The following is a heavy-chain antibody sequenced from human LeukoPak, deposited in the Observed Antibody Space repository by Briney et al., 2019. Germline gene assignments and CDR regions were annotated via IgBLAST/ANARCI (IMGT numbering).Heavy chain of an antibody. CDR1: EFSLSTSGMC. Sequence: SGPTVVNPTQTLTLTCTFSEFSLSTSGMCVSWIRQPSGKALEWLARIDWDDDKYYSTYMKTRLTISKDTSKNQVVLTMTNMDPVDTATYYCARFSSGYSHFDYWGQGTLVTVSS. CDR3: ARFSSGYSHFDY. D-gene: IGHD3-22*01. CDR2: IDWDDDK. J-gene: IGHJ4*02. V-gene: IGHV2-70*11.